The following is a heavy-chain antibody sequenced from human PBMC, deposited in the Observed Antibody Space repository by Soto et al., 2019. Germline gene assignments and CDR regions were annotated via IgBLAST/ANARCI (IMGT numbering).Heavy chain of an antibody. D-gene: IGHD5-18*01. CDR1: GFTVSSNY. J-gene: IGHJ6*03. CDR3: ARDIKGYSYGYYYYMDV. CDR2: IYSGGST. Sequence: EVQLVESGGGLVQPGGSLRLSCAASGFTVSSNYMSWVRQAPGKGLEWVSVIYSGGSTYYADSVKGRFTISRDNSKNTLYLQMNSLRAEDTAVYYCARDIKGYSYGYYYYMDVWGKGTTVTVSS. V-gene: IGHV3-66*01.